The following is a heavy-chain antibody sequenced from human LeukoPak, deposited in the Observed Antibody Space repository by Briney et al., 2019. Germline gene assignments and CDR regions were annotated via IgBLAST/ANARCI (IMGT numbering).Heavy chain of an antibody. V-gene: IGHV3-30-3*01. Sequence: GGSLRLSCAASGFTFSSYAMHWVRQAPGKGLEWVAVISYDGSNKYYADSVKGRFTISRDNSKNTLYLQMNSLRAEDTAVYYCAKDPGYSSGWYPYYFDYWGQGTLVTVSS. CDR1: GFTFSSYA. D-gene: IGHD6-19*01. J-gene: IGHJ4*02. CDR3: AKDPGYSSGWYPYYFDY. CDR2: ISYDGSNK.